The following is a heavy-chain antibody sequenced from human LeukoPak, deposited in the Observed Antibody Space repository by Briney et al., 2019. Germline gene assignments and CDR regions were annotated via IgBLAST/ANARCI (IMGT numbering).Heavy chain of an antibody. CDR3: VRPPGIAAAWFDP. Sequence: SETLSLTCTISGGSISSSSYNWGWIRKTPGKGLEWIGSIDNSGTTYFNPSLKSRVTISVDTSKDQFSLKLSSVTAADTAVYFCVRPPGIAAAWFDPWGQGTLVTVSS. V-gene: IGHV4-39*01. J-gene: IGHJ5*02. CDR2: IDNSGTT. CDR1: GGSISSSSYN. D-gene: IGHD6-13*01.